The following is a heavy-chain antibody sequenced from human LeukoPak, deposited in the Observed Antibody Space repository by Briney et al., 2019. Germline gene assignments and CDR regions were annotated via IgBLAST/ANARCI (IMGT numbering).Heavy chain of an antibody. Sequence: KPSETLSLTCTVSGGSISSYYWGWIRQPPGKGLEWIGSIYYSGSTYYNPSLKSRVTISVDTSKNQFSLKLSSVTAADTAVYYCARSTSSGYSFDYWGQGTLVTVSS. V-gene: IGHV4-39*07. D-gene: IGHD6-19*01. CDR3: ARSTSSGYSFDY. CDR1: GGSISSYY. J-gene: IGHJ4*02. CDR2: IYYSGST.